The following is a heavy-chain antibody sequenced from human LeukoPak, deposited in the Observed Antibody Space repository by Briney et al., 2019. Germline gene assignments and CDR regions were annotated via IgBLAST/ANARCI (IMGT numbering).Heavy chain of an antibody. CDR1: GFTFSRDW. D-gene: IGHD7-27*01. Sequence: GRSLRLSCAASGFTFSRDWMNWVRQAPGKGLEWVSGITGAGHTYYADSVQGRFTIYRDNSKNTLYLQMNRLGAEDTAIYYCVQDWAWGAFGYWGQGTLVTVSS. V-gene: IGHV3-23*01. CDR3: VQDWAWGAFGY. CDR2: ITGAGHT. J-gene: IGHJ4*02.